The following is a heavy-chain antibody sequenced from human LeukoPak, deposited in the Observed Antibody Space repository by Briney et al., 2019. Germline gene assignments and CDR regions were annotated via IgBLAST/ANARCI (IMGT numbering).Heavy chain of an antibody. J-gene: IGHJ4*02. Sequence: GASVKVSCKASGGTFSSYAISWVRQAPGQGLEWMGGIIPIFGTANYAQKFQGRVTITADKSTSTAYMELSSLRSEDTAVYYCAAARRTYYDILTGYPLDYWGQGTLVTVSS. D-gene: IGHD3-9*01. CDR2: IIPIFGTA. V-gene: IGHV1-69*06. CDR3: AAARRTYYDILTGYPLDY. CDR1: GGTFSSYA.